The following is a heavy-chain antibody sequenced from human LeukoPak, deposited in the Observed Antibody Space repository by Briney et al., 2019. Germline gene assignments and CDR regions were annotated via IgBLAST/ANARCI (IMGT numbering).Heavy chain of an antibody. V-gene: IGHV3-48*01. J-gene: IGHJ4*02. Sequence: PGGSLRLSCAASGFTFSSYSMNWVRQAPGKGLEWVSYISSSSSTIYYADSVKGRFTISRDNAKNSLYVQMNSLRAEDTAVYYCARGPSGYHNTGGQGTLVTVSS. D-gene: IGHD5-12*01. CDR1: GFTFSSYS. CDR3: ARGPSGYHNT. CDR2: ISSSSSTI.